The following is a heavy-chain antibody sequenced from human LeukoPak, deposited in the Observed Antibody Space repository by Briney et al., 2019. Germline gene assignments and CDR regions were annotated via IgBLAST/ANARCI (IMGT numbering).Heavy chain of an antibody. Sequence: GGSLRLSCAASGFTFSSYCMNWVRQAPGKGLEWVSRINTDGSSTSYADSVKGRFTISRDNAKNTLYLQMNSLRAEDTAVYYCASQYYYDSSGHFRERDYWGQGTLVTVSS. V-gene: IGHV3-74*01. CDR3: ASQYYYDSSGHFRERDY. J-gene: IGHJ4*02. D-gene: IGHD3-22*01. CDR1: GFTFSSYC. CDR2: INTDGSST.